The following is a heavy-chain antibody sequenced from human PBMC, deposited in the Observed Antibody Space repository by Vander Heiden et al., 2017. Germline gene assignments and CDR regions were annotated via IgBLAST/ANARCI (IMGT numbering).Heavy chain of an antibody. CDR3: ARSGRFRNWFDP. V-gene: IGHV4-39*01. CDR2: IYYSGST. D-gene: IGHD3-10*01. J-gene: IGHJ5*02. CDR1: GGSISSSSYY. Sequence: QLQLQESGPGLVKPSETLSLTCTVPGGSISSSSYYWGWIRQPPGKGLEWIGSIYYSGSTYYNPSLKSRVTISVDTSKNQFSLKLSSVTAADTAVYYCARSGRFRNWFDPWGQGTLVTVSS.